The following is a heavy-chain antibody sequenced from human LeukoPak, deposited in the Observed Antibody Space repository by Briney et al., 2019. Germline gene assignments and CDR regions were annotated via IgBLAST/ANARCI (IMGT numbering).Heavy chain of an antibody. CDR3: TSESGILMGV. J-gene: IGHJ4*02. D-gene: IGHD3-9*01. V-gene: IGHV3-73*01. CDR2: IRSKANSYAT. CDR1: GFTFRSYA. Sequence: GGSLRLSCVVSGFTFRSYAMSWVRQASGKGLEWVGRIRSKANSYATAYAASVKGRFTISRDDSKNTAYLQMNSLKTEDTAVYYCTSESGILMGVWGQGTLVTVSS.